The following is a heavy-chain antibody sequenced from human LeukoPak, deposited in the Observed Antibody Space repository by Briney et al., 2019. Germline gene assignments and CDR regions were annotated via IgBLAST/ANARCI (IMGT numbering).Heavy chain of an antibody. J-gene: IGHJ4*02. CDR1: GFSFSTHG. CDR2: ISSNGGYK. D-gene: IGHD2-8*02. Sequence: GGSLRLSCAASGFSFSTHGIHWVRQAPGMGLEYVSAISSNGGYKYYADSVKGGFTISRDNYKNTVFLQMDSLRAEDMAVYYCARSYCTVNSCYQSLGYWGQGTLVSVSS. V-gene: IGHV3-64*02. CDR3: ARSYCTVNSCYQSLGY.